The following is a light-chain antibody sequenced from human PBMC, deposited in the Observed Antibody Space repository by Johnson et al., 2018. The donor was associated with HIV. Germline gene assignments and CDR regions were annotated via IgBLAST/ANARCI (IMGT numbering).Light chain of an antibody. CDR2: DNN. V-gene: IGLV1-51*01. Sequence: QSVLSQPPSVSAAPGQKVTISCSGSSSNIGNNYVSWYQQLPGTAPKLLIYDNNKRPSGTPDRFSGSKSGTSATLGITGLQTGDEADFYCGTWYSSLRSGFFGTGTKVTAL. J-gene: IGLJ1*01. CDR1: SSNIGNNY. CDR3: GTWYSSLRSGF.